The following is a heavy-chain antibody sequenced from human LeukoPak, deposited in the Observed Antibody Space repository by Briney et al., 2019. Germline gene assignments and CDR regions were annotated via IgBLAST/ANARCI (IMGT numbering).Heavy chain of an antibody. CDR2: IYYSGST. V-gene: IGHV4-59*01. J-gene: IGHJ3*02. CDR3: ARDHGRSYNYGSDALDI. D-gene: IGHD5-18*01. CDR1: GGSISSYY. Sequence: PSETLSLTCTVSGGSISSYYWSWIRQPPGKGLEWIGYIYYSGSTNYNPSLKSRVTISVDTSKNQFSLKLSSVTAADTAVYYCARDHGRSYNYGSDALDIWGQGTLVIVSA.